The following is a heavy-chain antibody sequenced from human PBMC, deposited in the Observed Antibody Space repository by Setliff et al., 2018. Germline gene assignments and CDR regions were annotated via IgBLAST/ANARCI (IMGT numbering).Heavy chain of an antibody. CDR1: GYSFRLYA. D-gene: IGHD2-21*01. CDR3: ARGYCDGIGCPAPLYYFDS. J-gene: IGHJ4*02. CDR2: MNIDNGKT. V-gene: IGHV1-3*03. Sequence: ASVKVSCKASGYSFRLYAIHWLRQAPGQRFEWMGWMNIDNGKTEFSQDFQDRVTFTRDTSADIAYMDLSGLRSDDMPVYYCARGYCDGIGCPAPLYYFDSWGQGALVTVSS.